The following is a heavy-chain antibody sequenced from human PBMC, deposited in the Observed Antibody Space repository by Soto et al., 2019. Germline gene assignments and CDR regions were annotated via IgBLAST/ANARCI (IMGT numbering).Heavy chain of an antibody. V-gene: IGHV3-48*02. CDR3: ARIKLVDFFFINVDVYDMDV. CDR1: GFTLSNYA. Sequence: EVQLVESGGGLVQPGGSLRLSCAASGFTLSNYAVNWVRQAPGKGLEWVSYISSDSRYIYYGDSVKGRFTISRDNARNSVYLQMNSLRDEETAVYYCARIKLVDFFFINVDVYDMDVWGQGTPVTVSS. CDR2: ISSDSRYI. D-gene: IGHD2-15*01. J-gene: IGHJ6*02.